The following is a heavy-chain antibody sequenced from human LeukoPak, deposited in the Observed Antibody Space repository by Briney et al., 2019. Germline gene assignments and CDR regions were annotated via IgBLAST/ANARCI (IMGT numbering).Heavy chain of an antibody. V-gene: IGHV3-23*01. Sequence: GGTLRLSCAASGFTFSSYGMNWVRQAPGKGLEWVSAISGSGGSPYYADSLKGRFTISRDSSKNTLYLQMNSLRAEDTAVYYCAKTYSSSRAHYYYYYYMDVWGKGTTVTISS. J-gene: IGHJ6*03. CDR2: ISGSGGSP. CDR1: GFTFSSYG. D-gene: IGHD6-13*01. CDR3: AKTYSSSRAHYYYYYYMDV.